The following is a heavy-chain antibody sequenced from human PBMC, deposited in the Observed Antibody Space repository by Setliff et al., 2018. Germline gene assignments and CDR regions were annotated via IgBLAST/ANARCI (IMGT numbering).Heavy chain of an antibody. CDR2: IYHSGSI. CDR1: GGSISSSNW. V-gene: IGHV4-4*02. D-gene: IGHD2-2*01. J-gene: IGHJ6*03. CDR3: ARHGSITSWFRARHFMDV. Sequence: PSETLSLTCTVSGGSISSSNWWTWVRQPPGKGLEWIGEIYHSGSINYNPSLKSRVTMSVDKSKNQFSLNLNSVTATDTAVYYRARHGSITSWFRARHFMDVWGKGTTVTVSS.